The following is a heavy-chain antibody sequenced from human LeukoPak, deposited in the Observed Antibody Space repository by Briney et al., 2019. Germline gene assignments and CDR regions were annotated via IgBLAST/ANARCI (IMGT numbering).Heavy chain of an antibody. D-gene: IGHD6-13*01. J-gene: IGHJ4*02. Sequence: PGGSLRLSCAASGFTFSSYGMHWVRQAPGKGLEWVAVISYDGSNKYYADSVKGRFTISRDNSKNTLYLQMNSLRAEDTAVCYCAREPTYSSTWYTTCDYWGQGTLVTVSS. CDR2: ISYDGSNK. CDR3: AREPTYSSTWYTTCDY. CDR1: GFTFSSYG. V-gene: IGHV3-30*03.